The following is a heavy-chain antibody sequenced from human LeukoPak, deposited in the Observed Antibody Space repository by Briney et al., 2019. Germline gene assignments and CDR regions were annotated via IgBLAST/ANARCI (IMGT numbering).Heavy chain of an antibody. Sequence: SETLSLTCTVSGGSISSGDYYWSWIRQPPGKGLEWIGYIYYSGSTYYSPSLKSRVTISVDTSKNQFSLKLSSVTAADTAVYYCARDLGPMTTVDYYGMDVWGQGTTVTVSS. J-gene: IGHJ6*02. CDR1: GGSISSGDYY. D-gene: IGHD4-23*01. CDR2: IYYSGST. CDR3: ARDLGPMTTVDYYGMDV. V-gene: IGHV4-30-4*01.